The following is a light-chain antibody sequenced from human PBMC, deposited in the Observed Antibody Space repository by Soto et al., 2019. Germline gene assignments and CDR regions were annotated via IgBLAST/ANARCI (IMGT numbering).Light chain of an antibody. Sequence: EIVLTQSPGTLSLSPGERATLSCRASQTVSNNFLAWYQQKPGQAPRLLIYDAFIRATGIPDRFTGSGSGADFTLTISRLEPEDFAVYYCHEYVTSPHFTSGPGTRVDI. V-gene: IGKV3-20*01. CDR2: DAF. CDR3: HEYVTSPHFT. CDR1: QTVSNNF. J-gene: IGKJ3*01.